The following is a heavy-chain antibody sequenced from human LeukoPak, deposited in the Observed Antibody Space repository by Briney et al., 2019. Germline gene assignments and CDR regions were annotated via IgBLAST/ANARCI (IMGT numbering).Heavy chain of an antibody. V-gene: IGHV4-39*01. D-gene: IGHD6-25*01. CDR1: GGPISSGDYY. Sequence: PSQTLSLTCTVSGGPISSGDYYWGWIRQPPGRGLEWIGNIYYSGSAYYSPSLKSRVTVSVDTSKNQFSLKLNSVTAADTAVYYCARQSTIAAARIDPWGQGTLVTVSS. CDR2: IYYSGSA. J-gene: IGHJ5*02. CDR3: ARQSTIAAARIDP.